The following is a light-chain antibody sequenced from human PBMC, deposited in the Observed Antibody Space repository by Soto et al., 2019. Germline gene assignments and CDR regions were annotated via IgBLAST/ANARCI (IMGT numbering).Light chain of an antibody. CDR2: DAS. J-gene: IGKJ1*01. CDR1: QNIRNG. V-gene: IGKV1-5*01. Sequence: DIQMTQSPSTLSASVGDRVTITCRASQNIRNGVAWYQQKPGKAPNLLIYDASSLQSGVPSRFSGSGSGTDFTLTISILQSDDFATYYCQQYSDYKSFGQGTKVDIK. CDR3: QQYSDYKS.